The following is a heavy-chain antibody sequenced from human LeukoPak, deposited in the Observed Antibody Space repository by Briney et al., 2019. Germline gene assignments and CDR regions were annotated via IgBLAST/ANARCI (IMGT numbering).Heavy chain of an antibody. CDR1: GFTFSDYS. CDR2: VGISSGNT. Sequence: GGSLRLSCAASGFTFSDYSMNWVRQAPGKGLEWISYVGISSGNTKYADSVKGRFNISGDSAKNSVFLQMNSLRVEDTAVYYCARDHRYAFDNWGQGTLVTVSS. D-gene: IGHD5-12*01. CDR3: ARDHRYAFDN. J-gene: IGHJ4*02. V-gene: IGHV3-48*04.